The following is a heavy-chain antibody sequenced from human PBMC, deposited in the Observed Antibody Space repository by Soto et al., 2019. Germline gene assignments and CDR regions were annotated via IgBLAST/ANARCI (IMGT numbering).Heavy chain of an antibody. D-gene: IGHD3-3*01. V-gene: IGHV5-10-1*01. CDR3: ARHGDYDFWSGYYTGLGYYYYYGMDV. J-gene: IGHJ6*02. CDR2: IDPSDSYT. CDR1: GYSFTSYW. Sequence: GESLKISCKGSGYSFTSYWISWVRQVPGKGLEWMGRIDPSDSYTNYSPSFQGHVTISADKSISTAYLQWSSLKASDTAMYYCARHGDYDFWSGYYTGLGYYYYYGMDVWGQGTLVTVSS.